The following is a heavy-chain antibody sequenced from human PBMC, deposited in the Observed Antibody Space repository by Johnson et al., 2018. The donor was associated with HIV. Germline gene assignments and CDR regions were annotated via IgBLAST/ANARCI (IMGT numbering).Heavy chain of an antibody. J-gene: IGHJ3*02. CDR3: ARRTVVTPGAFDI. D-gene: IGHD4-23*01. V-gene: IGHV3-11*04. CDR1: GFTFSDYY. CDR2: ISSSGSTI. Sequence: QVLLVESGGGVVQPGRYLRLSCAASGFTFSDYYMSWIRQAPGKGLEWVSYISSSGSTIYYADSVKGRFTISRDNAKNSLYLQMNSLRAEDTAVYYCARRTVVTPGAFDIWGQGTMVTVSS.